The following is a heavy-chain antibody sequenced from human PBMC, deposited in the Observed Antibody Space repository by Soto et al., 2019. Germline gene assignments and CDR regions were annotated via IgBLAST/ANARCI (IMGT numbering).Heavy chain of an antibody. CDR2: IYPGDSDT. V-gene: IGHV5-51*01. Sequence: ETLSLTCTVSGGSIGSYYWSWIRQPPGKGLEWMGIIYPGDSDTRYSPSFQGQVTISADKSISTAYLQWSSLKASDTAMYYCARGGLVAVAEIYYYYYGMDVWGQGTTVTVSS. CDR3: ARGGLVAVAEIYYYYYGMDV. D-gene: IGHD6-19*01. J-gene: IGHJ6*02. CDR1: GGSIGSYY.